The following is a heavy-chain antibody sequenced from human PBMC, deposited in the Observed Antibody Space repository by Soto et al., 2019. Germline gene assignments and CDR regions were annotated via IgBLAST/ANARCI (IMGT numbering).Heavy chain of an antibody. CDR1: GGSISSGGYY. D-gene: IGHD3-10*01. J-gene: IGHJ6*02. V-gene: IGHV4-31*03. CDR3: ARDANRYASGSYGMDV. Sequence: QVQLQESGPGLVKPSQTLSLTCTVSGGSISSGGYYWSWTRQHPGKGLEWIGYIYYSGSTYYNPSLKSRVTISVDTSKNQFSLKLSSVTAADTAVYYCARDANRYASGSYGMDVWGQGTTVTVSS. CDR2: IYYSGST.